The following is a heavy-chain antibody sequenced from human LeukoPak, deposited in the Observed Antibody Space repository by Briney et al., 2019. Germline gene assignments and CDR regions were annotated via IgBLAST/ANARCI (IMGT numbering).Heavy chain of an antibody. CDR3: ARLRYSSGWPQNFFDY. V-gene: IGHV5-51*01. CDR1: GYSFTSYW. D-gene: IGHD6-19*01. Sequence: GESLKISCKGSGYSFTSYWIGWVRQMPGKGLEWMGIIYPGDSDTRYSPSFQGQVTISADKSISTAYLQWSSLKASDTAMYYCARLRYSSGWPQNFFDYWGQGTLVTVSS. J-gene: IGHJ4*02. CDR2: IYPGDSDT.